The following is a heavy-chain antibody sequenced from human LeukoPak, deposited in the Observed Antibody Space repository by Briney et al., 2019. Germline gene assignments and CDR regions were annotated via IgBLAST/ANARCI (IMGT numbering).Heavy chain of an antibody. J-gene: IGHJ6*03. D-gene: IGHD4-23*01. CDR1: GGSFSGCY. Sequence: PSETPSLTCAVYGGSFSGCYWSWIRQPPGKGLEWIGEINHSGSTNYNPSLKSRVTISVDTSKNQFSLKLSSVTAADTAVYYCARGGWWGGNYLNHYYYMDVWGKGTTVTVSS. CDR3: ARGGWWGGNYLNHYYYMDV. CDR2: INHSGST. V-gene: IGHV4-34*01.